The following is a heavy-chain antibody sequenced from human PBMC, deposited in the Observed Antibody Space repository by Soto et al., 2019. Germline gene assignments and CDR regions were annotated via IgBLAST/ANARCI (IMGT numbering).Heavy chain of an antibody. CDR1: GGTFSRYA. CDR3: ARQGAALRDYYFGFDV. CDR2: IIPIFGTA. Sequence: QVQLVQSGAEVKKPGSSVKVSCKASGGTFSRYAISWVRQAPGQGLEWMGGIIPIFGTANYAQKFQGRVKITADESTSTDYMELRSLRTEGTAVYYCARQGAALRDYYFGFDVWGQGTTVTVSS. J-gene: IGHJ6*02. V-gene: IGHV1-69*12. D-gene: IGHD6-25*01.